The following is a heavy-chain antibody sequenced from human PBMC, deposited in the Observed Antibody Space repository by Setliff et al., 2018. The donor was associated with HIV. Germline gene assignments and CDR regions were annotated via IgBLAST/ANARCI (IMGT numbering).Heavy chain of an antibody. CDR2: IYSSGST. Sequence: SETLSLTCTVSGGSISSGNYYWSWIRQPAGKGLEWIGHIYSSGSTSYNPSLKSRVTISVDTSKNQFSLKLTSVTAADTAVYYCALRVRDELTIFDIVKTRRRWFDPWGQGTPVTVSS. D-gene: IGHD3-3*01. V-gene: IGHV4-61*09. CDR3: ALRVRDELTIFDIVKTRRRWFDP. J-gene: IGHJ5*02. CDR1: GGSISSGNYY.